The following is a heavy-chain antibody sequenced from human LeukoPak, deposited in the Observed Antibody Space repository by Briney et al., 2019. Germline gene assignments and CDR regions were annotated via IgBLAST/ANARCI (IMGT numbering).Heavy chain of an antibody. CDR2: IKQDGSEK. D-gene: IGHD6-13*01. V-gene: IGHV3-7*04. Sequence: RGSLRLSWAASGLTFSSYWIRWVRQAPGKGLEWAAIIKQDGSEKYYVDSVKGRFTISRDNAKNSLYLQMNSLRAEDTAVYYCARGTIAAAGYYYFDYWGQGTQVTVSS. CDR3: ARGTIAAAGYYYFDY. J-gene: IGHJ4*02. CDR1: GLTFSSYW.